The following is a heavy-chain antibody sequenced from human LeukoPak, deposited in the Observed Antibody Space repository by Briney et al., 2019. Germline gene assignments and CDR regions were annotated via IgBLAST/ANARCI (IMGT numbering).Heavy chain of an antibody. V-gene: IGHV4-31*03. J-gene: IGHJ4*02. CDR2: IYYSGST. CDR3: ARGLYDYGDYWFDY. Sequence: TSETLSLTCTVSGGSISSGGYYWSWIRQHPGKGLEWIGYIYYSGSTYYNPSLKSRVTISVDTSKNQFYLKLSSVTAADTAVYYCARGLYDYGDYWFDYWGQGTLVTVSS. D-gene: IGHD4-17*01. CDR1: GGSISSGGYY.